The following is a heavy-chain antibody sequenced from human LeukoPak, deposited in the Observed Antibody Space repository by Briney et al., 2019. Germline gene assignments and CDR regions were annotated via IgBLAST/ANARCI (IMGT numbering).Heavy chain of an antibody. Sequence: GGSLRLSCAASGLTFNNYGMHWVRQSPGKGLEWVAVISYDGSAYYYADSVKGRFTISRDNSKNTLYLQMNSLRAEDTALYYCAKEVSRYSSSWSWDYWGQGTLVTASS. D-gene: IGHD6-13*01. CDR2: ISYDGSAY. CDR3: AKEVSRYSSSWSWDY. CDR1: GLTFNNYG. V-gene: IGHV3-30*18. J-gene: IGHJ4*02.